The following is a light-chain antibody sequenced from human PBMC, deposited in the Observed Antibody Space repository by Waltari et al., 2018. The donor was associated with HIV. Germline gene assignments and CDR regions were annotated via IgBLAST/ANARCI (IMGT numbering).Light chain of an antibody. CDR2: GAS. CDR1: QAISDS. Sequence: DIQMAQSPSSLSPSVGDRVTVTCRASQAISDSLAWYQQKPGQAPKLLLSGASTLESGVPSRFSGGGSGTDYTLTISSLQPEDSATYHCQQYYTLPYTFGQGTKLEIK. V-gene: IGKV1-NL1*01. CDR3: QQYYTLPYT. J-gene: IGKJ2*01.